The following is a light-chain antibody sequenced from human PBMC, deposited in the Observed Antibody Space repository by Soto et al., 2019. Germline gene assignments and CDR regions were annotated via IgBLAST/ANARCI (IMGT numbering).Light chain of an antibody. CDR3: MQPLQNPSIT. J-gene: IGKJ5*01. CDR2: LGS. CDR1: QSLLHSNGYNY. Sequence: DIVMTQSPLSLPVTPGEPASISCRSSQSLLHSNGYNYLDWYLQKPGQSPQLLIYLGSNRASGVPDRFSGSASGTDFTLKISTVDAQDVGVYYCMQPLQNPSITFGQGTRLEIK. V-gene: IGKV2-28*01.